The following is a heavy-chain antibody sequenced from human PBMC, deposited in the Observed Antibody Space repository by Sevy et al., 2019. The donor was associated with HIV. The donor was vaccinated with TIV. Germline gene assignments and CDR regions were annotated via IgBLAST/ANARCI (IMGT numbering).Heavy chain of an antibody. Sequence: ASVKVSCKASGYTFTGYYMHWVRQAPGQGLEWMGWINPNSGGRNYAQMFQGRVTMTRDTSTSTAYMELSRLRSDDTAVYYCARGGEYSSSWYPIDYWGQGTPVTVSS. CDR1: GYTFTGYY. D-gene: IGHD6-13*01. CDR3: ARGGEYSSSWYPIDY. J-gene: IGHJ4*02. V-gene: IGHV1-2*02. CDR2: INPNSGGR.